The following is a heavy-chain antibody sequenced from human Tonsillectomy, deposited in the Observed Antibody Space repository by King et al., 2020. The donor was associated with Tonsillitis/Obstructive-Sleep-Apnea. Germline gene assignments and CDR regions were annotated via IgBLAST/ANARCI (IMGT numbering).Heavy chain of an antibody. J-gene: IGHJ4*02. CDR3: ASHNYDYIWGSYLGGFDY. D-gene: IGHD3-16*01. Sequence: VQLVESGGGVVRPGGSLRLSCAASGFTFDDYGMSWVRQAPGKGLEWVSGINWNGGSTGYADSVKGRFTISSDNAKNSLYLQMNSLRAEDTALYYCASHNYDYIWGSYLGGFDYWGQGTLVTVSS. CDR1: GFTFDDYG. CDR2: INWNGGST. V-gene: IGHV3-20*04.